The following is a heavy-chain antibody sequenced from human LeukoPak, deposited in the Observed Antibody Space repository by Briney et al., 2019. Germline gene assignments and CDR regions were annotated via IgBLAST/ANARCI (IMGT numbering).Heavy chain of an antibody. J-gene: IGHJ4*02. CDR2: IYHSGST. Sequence: ETLSLTCTVSGYSISSGYYWGWIRQPPGKGLEWIGSIYHSGSTYYNPSLKSRVTISVDTSKNQFSLKLSSVTAADTAVYYCARQNWIFDYWGQGTLVTVSS. D-gene: IGHD1-1*01. CDR1: GYSISSGYY. V-gene: IGHV4-38-2*02. CDR3: ARQNWIFDY.